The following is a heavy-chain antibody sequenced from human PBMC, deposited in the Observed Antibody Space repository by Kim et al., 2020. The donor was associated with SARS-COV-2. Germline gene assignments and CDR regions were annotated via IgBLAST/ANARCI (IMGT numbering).Heavy chain of an antibody. J-gene: IGHJ2*01. CDR3: ARGYWYFDL. V-gene: IGHV4-59*01. CDR2: IYYSGST. Sequence: SETLSLTCTVSGGSISSYYWSWIRQPPGKGLEWIGYIYYSGSTNYNPSLKSRVTISVDTSKNQFSLKLSSVTAADTAVYYCARGYWYFDLWGRGTLGTVSS. CDR1: GGSISSYY.